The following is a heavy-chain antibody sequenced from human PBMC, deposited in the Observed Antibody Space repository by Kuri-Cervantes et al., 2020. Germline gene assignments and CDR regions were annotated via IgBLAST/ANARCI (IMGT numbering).Heavy chain of an antibody. CDR2: IKQDGSEK. D-gene: IGHD6-13*01. CDR1: GFTFSSYW. V-gene: IGHV3-7*01. Sequence: GGSLRLSCAASGFTFSSYWMSWVRQAPGKGLEWVANIKQDGSEKYYVDSVKGRFTISRDNAKNSLYLKMNSLRGEDTAVYYCVREETAAADAFDFWGQGTMVTVSS. CDR3: VREETAAADAFDF. J-gene: IGHJ3*01.